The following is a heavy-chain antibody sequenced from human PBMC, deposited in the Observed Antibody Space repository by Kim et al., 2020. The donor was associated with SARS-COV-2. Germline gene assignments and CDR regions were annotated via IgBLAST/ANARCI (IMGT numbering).Heavy chain of an antibody. D-gene: IGHD1-26*01. CDR1: GFTFSAYS. J-gene: IGHJ6*02. Sequence: LSLTCAASGFTFSAYSIHWVRQGPGKGLEWVAIIWYDGSYKFYGDSVRGRFSISRDNSKNMLYLQMNSLRAEDTAVYYCVKDDHSGSFGMDVWGQGTTVTVAS. V-gene: IGHV3-33*06. CDR3: VKDDHSGSFGMDV. CDR2: IWYDGSYK.